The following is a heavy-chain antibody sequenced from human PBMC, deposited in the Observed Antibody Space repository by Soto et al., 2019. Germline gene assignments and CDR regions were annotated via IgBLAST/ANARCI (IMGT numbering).Heavy chain of an antibody. V-gene: IGHV3-7*01. CDR3: ARARGWNIVIIPAASDY. J-gene: IGHJ4*02. Sequence: EVQLVESGGGLVQPGGSLRLSCAASGFTFSTCWMSWVRQAPGKGLEWVANINQDGSEKYYVDSVKGRFTISRDNAKNSLYLQMTSLRADDTAVYYCARARGWNIVIIPAASDYWGQGTLVTVSS. D-gene: IGHD2-2*01. CDR1: GFTFSTCW. CDR2: INQDGSEK.